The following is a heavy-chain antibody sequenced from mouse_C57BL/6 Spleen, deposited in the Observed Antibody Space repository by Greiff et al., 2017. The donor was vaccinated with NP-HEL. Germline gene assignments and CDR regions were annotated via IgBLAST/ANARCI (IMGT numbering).Heavy chain of an antibody. V-gene: IGHV1-69*01. CDR2: IDPSDSYT. Sequence: QVQLQQPGAELVMPGASVKLSCKASGYTFTSYWMHWVKQRPGQGLEWIGEIDPSDSYTNYNQKFKGKSTLTVDKSSSTAYMQLSSLTSEDSAVYYCARSWDYYGSHDYWGQGTTLTVSS. CDR3: ARSWDYYGSHDY. CDR1: GYTFTSYW. D-gene: IGHD1-1*01. J-gene: IGHJ2*01.